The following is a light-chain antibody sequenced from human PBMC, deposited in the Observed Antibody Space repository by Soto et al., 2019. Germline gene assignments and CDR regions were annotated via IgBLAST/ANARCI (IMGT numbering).Light chain of an antibody. Sequence: QSVLTQSASVSGSPGQSITISCTGTSSDVGGYNYVSWYQHHPGKAPKLIIYDVSNRPSGVSNRFSGSKFGNTASLTISGLQAEDEAHYYCSSYTSSSTLVVFGGGTKLTVL. V-gene: IGLV2-14*01. CDR2: DVS. CDR3: SSYTSSSTLVV. J-gene: IGLJ2*01. CDR1: SSDVGGYNY.